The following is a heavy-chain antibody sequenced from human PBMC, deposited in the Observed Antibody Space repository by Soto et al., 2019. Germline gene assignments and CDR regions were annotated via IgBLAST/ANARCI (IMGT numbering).Heavy chain of an antibody. Sequence: EVQLVESGGGLVQPGGSLRLSCAACGFAVSSNYMSWVRQAPGKGLVWVSVIYSGGSTYYAASVKGRFTISRDNSKNTLYLQMNSLRAEDTAVYYCARDTPADYWGQGTLVTVSS. D-gene: IGHD2-2*01. CDR2: IYSGGST. CDR3: ARDTPADY. J-gene: IGHJ4*02. V-gene: IGHV3-66*01. CDR1: GFAVSSNY.